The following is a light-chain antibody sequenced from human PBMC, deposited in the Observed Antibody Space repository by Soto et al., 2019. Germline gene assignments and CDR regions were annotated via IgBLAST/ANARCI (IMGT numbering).Light chain of an antibody. Sequence: EIVLTQSPATLSLSPGERATLSCRASQSVSSYLAWYQQKPGQAPRLLIYDASNRATGIPARFSGSGSATDFTLTISSLEPEDFAVYYCQQRISWPLTFGGGTKVDIK. CDR1: QSVSSY. J-gene: IGKJ4*01. V-gene: IGKV3-11*01. CDR3: QQRISWPLT. CDR2: DAS.